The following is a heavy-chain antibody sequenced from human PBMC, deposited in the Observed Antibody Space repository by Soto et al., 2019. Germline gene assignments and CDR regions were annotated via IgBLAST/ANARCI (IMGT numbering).Heavy chain of an antibody. V-gene: IGHV4-34*01. CDR3: ARGRQWLAYDY. CDR2: INHSGST. CDR1: GGSFSGYY. D-gene: IGHD6-19*01. Sequence: QVQLQQWGAGLLKPSETLSLTCAVYGGSFSGYYWSWIRQPPGKGLEWIGEINHSGSTNYNPSLKSRVTISVDTSKNQFSLKMSSVTDADTAVYYCARGRQWLAYDYWGQGTLVTVSS. J-gene: IGHJ4*02.